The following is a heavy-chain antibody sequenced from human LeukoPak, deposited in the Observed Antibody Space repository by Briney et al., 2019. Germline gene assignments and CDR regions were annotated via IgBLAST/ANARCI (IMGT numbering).Heavy chain of an antibody. CDR2: IYYSGST. D-gene: IGHD3-22*01. J-gene: IGHJ4*02. Sequence: SETLSLTCTVSGGSISSSSYYWGWIRQPPGKGLEWIGSIYYSGSTYYNPSLKSRVTISVDTSKNQFPLKLSSVTAADTAVYYCARDYYDSSGYPGYFDYRGQGTLVTVSS. CDR3: ARDYYDSSGYPGYFDY. CDR1: GGSISSSSYY. V-gene: IGHV4-39*02.